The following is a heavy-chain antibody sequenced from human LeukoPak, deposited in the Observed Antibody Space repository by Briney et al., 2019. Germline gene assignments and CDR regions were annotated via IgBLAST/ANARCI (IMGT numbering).Heavy chain of an antibody. D-gene: IGHD3-10*01. Sequence: GGSLRLSCAASGSTFSSYWMSWVRQAPGKGLEWVANIKQDGSEKYYVDSVKGRFTISRDNAKNSLYLQMNSLRAEDTAVYYCARVLLWFGRFDYWGQGTLVTVSS. CDR1: GSTFSSYW. J-gene: IGHJ4*02. CDR2: IKQDGSEK. CDR3: ARVLLWFGRFDY. V-gene: IGHV3-7*04.